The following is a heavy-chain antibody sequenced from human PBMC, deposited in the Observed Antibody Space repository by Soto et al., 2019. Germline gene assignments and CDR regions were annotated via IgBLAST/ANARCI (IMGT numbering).Heavy chain of an antibody. D-gene: IGHD3-9*01. CDR2: MNPNSGNT. Sequence: ASVKVSCKASGYTFTSYDINWVRQATGQGLEWRGWMNPNSGNTGYAQKFQGRVTMTRNTSISTAYMELSSLRSEDTAVYYCARGLVLRYFDWLSPYYYYYGMDVWGQGTTVTVSS. J-gene: IGHJ6*02. CDR1: GYTFTSYD. CDR3: ARGLVLRYFDWLSPYYYYYGMDV. V-gene: IGHV1-8*01.